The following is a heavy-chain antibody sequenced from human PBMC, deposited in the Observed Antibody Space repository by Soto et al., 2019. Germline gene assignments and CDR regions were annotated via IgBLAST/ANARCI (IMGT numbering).Heavy chain of an antibody. CDR1: GFTVSSNY. CDR3: ASLFNWNYADFDY. CDR2: IYSGGST. D-gene: IGHD1-7*01. V-gene: IGHV3-53*01. Sequence: GGSLRLSCAASGFTVSSNYMSWVRQAPGKGLEWVSVIYSGGSTYYADSVKGRFTISRDNSKNTLYLQMNSLRAEDAAVYYCASLFNWNYADFDYWGQGTLVTVSS. J-gene: IGHJ4*02.